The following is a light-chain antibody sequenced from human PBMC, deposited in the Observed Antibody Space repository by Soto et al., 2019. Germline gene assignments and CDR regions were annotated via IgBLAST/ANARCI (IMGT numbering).Light chain of an antibody. J-gene: IGLJ3*02. Sequence: VVTQPPSASGTPGQRVTISCSGSSSNIGSNTVNWYQQLPGTAPKLLIYSNNQRPSGVPDRFSGSKSGTSASLAISGLQSEDEADYYCAAWDDSLNGWVFGGGTKLTVL. CDR2: SNN. V-gene: IGLV1-44*01. CDR3: AAWDDSLNGWV. CDR1: SSNIGSNT.